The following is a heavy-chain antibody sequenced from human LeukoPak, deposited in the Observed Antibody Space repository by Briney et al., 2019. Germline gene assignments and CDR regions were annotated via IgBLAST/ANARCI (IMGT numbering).Heavy chain of an antibody. CDR3: ARVGDHYHWYLDL. D-gene: IGHD3-10*01. J-gene: IGHJ2*01. V-gene: IGHV3-53*01. CDR2: LYSGGTT. Sequence: GGSLRLSCEAPGFDVGANYMNWVRQAPGKGLEWVSILYSGGTTYYADSVKGRFTVSRESSKNTLLLHMTSLRAEDTAVYYCARVGDHYHWYLDLSGRGTLVTASS. CDR1: GFDVGANY.